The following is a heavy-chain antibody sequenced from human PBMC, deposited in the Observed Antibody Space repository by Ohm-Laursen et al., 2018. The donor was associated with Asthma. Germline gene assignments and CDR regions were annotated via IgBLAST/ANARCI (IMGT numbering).Heavy chain of an antibody. D-gene: IGHD4-17*01. CDR1: GYTFTNYG. Sequence: GSSVKVSCKASGYTFTNYGINWVRQAPGQGLEWMGWISAYNGDTNYAQRLQGRITLTTDTFTSTAYMELRSLRSDDTAVYYCTRDIGYGDDTFDYWGQGTLVTVSS. V-gene: IGHV1-18*04. CDR3: TRDIGYGDDTFDY. J-gene: IGHJ4*02. CDR2: ISAYNGDT.